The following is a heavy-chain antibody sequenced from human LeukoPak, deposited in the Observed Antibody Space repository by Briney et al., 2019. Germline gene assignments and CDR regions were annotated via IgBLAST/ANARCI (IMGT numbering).Heavy chain of an antibody. Sequence: PSETLSLICTVSGGSITTRSYYWGWIRQPPGKGLEWIGSMHHSGSTYYNPSLKSRVTTSVDTSKNQFSLKLSSVTAADTAVYYCARDPGAYYDSSGYLNWFDPWGQGTLVTVSS. D-gene: IGHD3-22*01. CDR3: ARDPGAYYDSSGYLNWFDP. CDR2: MHHSGST. V-gene: IGHV4-39*07. CDR1: GGSITTRSYY. J-gene: IGHJ5*02.